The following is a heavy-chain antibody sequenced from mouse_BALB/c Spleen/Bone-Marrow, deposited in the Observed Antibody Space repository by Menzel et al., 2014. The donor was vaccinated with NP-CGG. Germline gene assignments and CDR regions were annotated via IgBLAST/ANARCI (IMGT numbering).Heavy chain of an antibody. J-gene: IGHJ4*01. V-gene: IGHV5-12-1*01. Sequence: EVMLVESGGGLVKPGGSLKLSCAASGFAFSSYDMSWVRQTPEKRLEWVAYISSGGGSTYYPDTVKGRFPISRDNAKNTLYLRMSSLKSEDTAMYYCARHEDGYYDAMDYWGQGTSVTVSS. D-gene: IGHD2-3*01. CDR2: ISSGGGST. CDR1: GFAFSSYD. CDR3: ARHEDGYYDAMDY.